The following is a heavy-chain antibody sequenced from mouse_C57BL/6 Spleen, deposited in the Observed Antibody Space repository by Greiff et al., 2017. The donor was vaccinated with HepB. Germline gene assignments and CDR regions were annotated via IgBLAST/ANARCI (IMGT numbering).Heavy chain of an antibody. Sequence: EVQLQQSGPELVKPGASVKISCKASGYTFTDYYMNWVKQSHGKSLEWIGDINPNNGGTSYNQKFKGKATLTVDKSSSTAYMELRSLTSEDSAVYYCARCYDYYAMDYWGQGTSVTVSS. CDR3: ARCYDYYAMDY. D-gene: IGHD1-1*02. V-gene: IGHV1-26*01. J-gene: IGHJ4*01. CDR2: INPNNGGT. CDR1: GYTFTDYY.